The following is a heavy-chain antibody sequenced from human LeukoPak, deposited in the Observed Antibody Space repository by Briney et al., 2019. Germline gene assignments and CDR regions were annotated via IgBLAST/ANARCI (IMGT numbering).Heavy chain of an antibody. CDR3: ARGHSQGIDAFDI. D-gene: IGHD2-21*01. V-gene: IGHV3-21*01. CDR1: GFTFSSYS. Sequence: GGSLRLSCAASGFTFSSYSMNWVRQAPGKGLEWVSSISSSSSYIYYADSVKGRFTISRDNAKNSLYLQMNSLRAEDTAVYYCARGHSQGIDAFDIWGQGTMVTVSS. CDR2: ISSSSSYI. J-gene: IGHJ3*02.